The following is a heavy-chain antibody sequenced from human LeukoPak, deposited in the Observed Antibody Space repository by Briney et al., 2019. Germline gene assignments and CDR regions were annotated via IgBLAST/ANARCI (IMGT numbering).Heavy chain of an antibody. Sequence: PGGSLRLSCVASGFSFDDYAMHWVRQAPGKGLEWVSGVSWDGNNLGYADSVKGRFTISRDNAKNSLYLQMNSLRAEDTALYYCGKSTVGRYNYYMDVWGKGTTVTVSS. J-gene: IGHJ6*03. CDR3: GKSTVGRYNYYMDV. D-gene: IGHD3-10*01. V-gene: IGHV3-9*01. CDR2: VSWDGNNL. CDR1: GFSFDDYA.